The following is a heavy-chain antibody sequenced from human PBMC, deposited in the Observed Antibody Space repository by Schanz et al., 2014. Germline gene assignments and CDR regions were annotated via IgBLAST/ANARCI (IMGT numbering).Heavy chain of an antibody. CDR3: AKDQGSYGSGSYSYFDY. CDR1: GFTFRNYG. J-gene: IGHJ4*02. V-gene: IGHV3-23*01. Sequence: EVQLLESGGGLVQPGGSLRLSCAASGFTFRNYGMSWVRQAPGQGLEWVSAISGSGGSTYYADSVKGRFTISRDNSKNTLYLQVNSLRAEDTAVYYCAKDQGSYGSGSYSYFDYWGQGTLATVSS. CDR2: ISGSGGST. D-gene: IGHD3-10*01.